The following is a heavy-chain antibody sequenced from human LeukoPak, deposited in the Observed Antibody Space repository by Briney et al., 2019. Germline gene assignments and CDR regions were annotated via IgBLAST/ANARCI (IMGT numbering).Heavy chain of an antibody. CDR3: ARDPTACGGDCYVFDY. D-gene: IGHD2-21*02. V-gene: IGHV4-34*01. CDR1: GGSFSGYY. Sequence: SETLSLTCAVYGGSFSGYYWSWIRQPPGKGLEWIGEINHSGSTNYNPSLKSRVTISVDTSKNQFSLKLSSVTAADTAVYYCARDPTACGGDCYVFDYWGQGTLVTVSS. J-gene: IGHJ4*02. CDR2: INHSGST.